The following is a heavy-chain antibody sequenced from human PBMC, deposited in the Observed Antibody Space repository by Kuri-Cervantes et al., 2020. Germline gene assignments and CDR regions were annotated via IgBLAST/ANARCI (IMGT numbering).Heavy chain of an antibody. CDR1: GYTFTSYG. J-gene: IGHJ5*02. CDR3: ARAVGYCSTISCYEGVWFDP. CDR2: ISAYNGDT. Sequence: ASVKVSCKASGYTFTSYGISWVRQAPGQGLEWMGWISAYNGDTNYAQKLQGRVTMTTDTSTTTAYMELRSLTSDDTAVYHCARAVGYCSTISCYEGVWFDPWGQGTLVTVSS. V-gene: IGHV1-18*01. D-gene: IGHD2-2*01.